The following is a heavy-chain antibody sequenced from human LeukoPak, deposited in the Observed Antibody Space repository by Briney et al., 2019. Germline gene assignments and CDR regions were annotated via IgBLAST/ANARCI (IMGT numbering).Heavy chain of an antibody. CDR1: GFTFSSYE. D-gene: IGHD3-10*01. CDR3: AMTYGSGSYYSFDY. CDR2: ISSSGSTI. V-gene: IGHV3-48*03. J-gene: IGHJ4*02. Sequence: GGSLRLSCAASGFTFSSYEMNWVRQAPGKGLEWVSYISSSGSTIYYADSVKGRFTISRDNAKNSLYLQMNSLRAEDTAVYYCAMTYGSGSYYSFDYWGQGTLVTVSS.